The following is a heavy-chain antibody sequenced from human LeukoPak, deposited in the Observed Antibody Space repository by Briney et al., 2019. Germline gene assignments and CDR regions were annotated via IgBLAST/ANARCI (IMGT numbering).Heavy chain of an antibody. D-gene: IGHD6-19*01. CDR2: IYPGDSDT. CDR3: ARKIQAVAGLDAFDI. Sequence: GESLQISCKGSVYSFTSYWIGWVRQMPGKGLEWMGIIYPGDSDTRYSPSFQGQVTISADKSISTAYLQWSSLKASDTAMYYCARKIQAVAGLDAFDIWGQGTMVTVSS. J-gene: IGHJ3*02. CDR1: VYSFTSYW. V-gene: IGHV5-51*06.